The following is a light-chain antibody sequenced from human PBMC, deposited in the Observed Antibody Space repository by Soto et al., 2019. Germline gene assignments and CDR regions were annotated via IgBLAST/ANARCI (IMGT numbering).Light chain of an antibody. CDR2: GNN. Sequence: QSVLTQPPSASGTPGQRVTISCSGSSSNIGSNTVNLYQQLPGTAPKLLIYGNNQRPSGVPDRFSGSKSGTSASLAISGLQSEDEADDYCAAWDDSLNAYWVFGGGTKLTVL. V-gene: IGLV1-44*01. CDR3: AAWDDSLNAYWV. CDR1: SSNIGSNT. J-gene: IGLJ3*02.